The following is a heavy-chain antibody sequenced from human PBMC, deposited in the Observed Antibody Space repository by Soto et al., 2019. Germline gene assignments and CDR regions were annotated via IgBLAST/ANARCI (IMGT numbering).Heavy chain of an antibody. J-gene: IGHJ4*02. Sequence: EVQLLESGGGLVQPGGSLRLSCAASGFTFSSYAMSWVRQAPGKGLEWVSAISGSGGSTYYADSVKGRFTISRDNSRNTLYLQMNSLRAEDTAVYYCAIAPGYDYIWGSYRRGGYYFDYWGQGTLVTVSS. CDR3: AIAPGYDYIWGSYRRGGYYFDY. CDR1: GFTFSSYA. CDR2: ISGSGGST. V-gene: IGHV3-23*01. D-gene: IGHD3-16*02.